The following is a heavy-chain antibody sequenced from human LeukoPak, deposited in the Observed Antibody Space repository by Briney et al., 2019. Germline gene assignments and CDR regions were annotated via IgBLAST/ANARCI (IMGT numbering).Heavy chain of an antibody. J-gene: IGHJ6*03. CDR3: AKHSGHDSIHFYMDV. D-gene: IGHD5-12*01. Sequence: GGSLRLSCAASGFTFSSYAMTWVRQAPGKGLEWVSSITGSGGSTYYVDSVKGRFTISRDNSKNTLYVQMNSLRADDTAEYYCAKHSGHDSIHFYMDVWGKGTTVTVSS. CDR2: ITGSGGST. V-gene: IGHV3-23*01. CDR1: GFTFSSYA.